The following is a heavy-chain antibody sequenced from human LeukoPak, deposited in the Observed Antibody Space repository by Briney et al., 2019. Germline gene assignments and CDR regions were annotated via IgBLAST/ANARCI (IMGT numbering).Heavy chain of an antibody. CDR3: ARAHSEYSSSPGLDY. V-gene: IGHV3-30-3*01. CDR1: GFTFSSYA. CDR2: ISYDGSNK. D-gene: IGHD6-6*01. Sequence: PGGSLRLSCAASGFTFSSYAMHWVRQAPGKGLEWVAVISYDGSNKYYADSVKGRFTISRDNSKNTLYLQMNSLGAEDTAVYYCARAHSEYSSSPGLDYWGQGTLVTVSS. J-gene: IGHJ4*02.